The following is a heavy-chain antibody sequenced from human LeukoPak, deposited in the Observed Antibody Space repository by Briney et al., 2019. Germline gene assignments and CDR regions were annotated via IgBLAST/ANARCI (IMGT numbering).Heavy chain of an antibody. V-gene: IGHV3-21*01. CDR2: ISSSSSYI. D-gene: IGHD3-3*01. CDR3: ARNLVLEWLSDPDIDH. CDR1: VFTFSSYS. J-gene: IGHJ4*02. Sequence: GGSLRLSCAPSVFTFSSYSMNWVPAAPGKGLECVSYISSSSSYIYYAESVKGRFTISRDNAKNSLYLQMNSLRAEDTAVYYCARNLVLEWLSDPDIDHWGQGTLVTVSS.